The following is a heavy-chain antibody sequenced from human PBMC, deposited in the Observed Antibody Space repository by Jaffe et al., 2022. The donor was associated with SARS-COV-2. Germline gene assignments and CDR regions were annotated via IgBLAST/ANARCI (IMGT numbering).Heavy chain of an antibody. J-gene: IGHJ6*02. Sequence: QVQLVESGGGVVQPGRSVRLSCAASGSTFISYGMHWVRQAPGKGLEWVAVIWYDGSNKYYADSVKGRFAISRDNSKNTLYLQMNSLRAEDTAVYYCARERDSSAWYAFYYYGMDVWGQGTTVTVSS. CDR1: GSTFISYG. CDR3: ARERDSSAWYAFYYYGMDV. CDR2: IWYDGSNK. V-gene: IGHV3-33*01. D-gene: IGHD6-19*01.